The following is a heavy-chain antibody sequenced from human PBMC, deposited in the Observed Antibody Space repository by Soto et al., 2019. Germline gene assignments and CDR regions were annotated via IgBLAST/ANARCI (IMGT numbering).Heavy chain of an antibody. CDR2: IYWDDDK. J-gene: IGHJ5*02. V-gene: IGHV2-5*02. CDR1: GFSLSTSGVG. D-gene: IGHD3-22*01. Sequence: QITLKESGPTLVKPTQTLTLTCMFSGFSLSTSGVGVGWIRQHPAQALESLALIYWDDDKRYSPSLKSRVTIPKDTSKNQVVLIMANMDPVDTAIYYCAYIMTVMVWFYPWGQGTLVTVSS. CDR3: AYIMTVMVWFYP.